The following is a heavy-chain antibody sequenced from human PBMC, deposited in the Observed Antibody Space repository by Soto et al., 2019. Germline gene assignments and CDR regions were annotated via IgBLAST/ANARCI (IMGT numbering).Heavy chain of an antibody. J-gene: IGHJ4*02. CDR2: MNPNSGNT. CDR1: GYTFTSYD. D-gene: IGHD3-22*01. V-gene: IGHV1-8*01. CDR3: ASYFYYYDSSGYYYYFDY. Sequence: ASVKVSCKASGYTFTSYDINCVRQATGQGLERRGWMNPNSGNTGYGEKFQVRVTMTRNTSIRTGYMELSSLRSEDTVVYYCASYFYYYDSSGYYYYFDYWGQGNRVPVSP.